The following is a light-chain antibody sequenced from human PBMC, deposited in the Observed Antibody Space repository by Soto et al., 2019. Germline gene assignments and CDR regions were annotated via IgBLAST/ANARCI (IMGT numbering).Light chain of an antibody. Sequence: HSVLTQPDSVSGSPGESINISCTGTISDVGGYNFVSWYQQYPGKAPKLMICDVSNRPSGVSNRFSGSKSGNTASLTISGLQADDEADYYCSSFTGSNYVFGTGTKVTV. CDR1: ISDVGGYNF. V-gene: IGLV2-14*03. CDR2: DVS. J-gene: IGLJ1*01. CDR3: SSFTGSNYV.